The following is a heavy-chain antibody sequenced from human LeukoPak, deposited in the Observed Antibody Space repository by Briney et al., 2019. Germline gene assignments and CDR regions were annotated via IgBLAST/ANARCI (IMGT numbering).Heavy chain of an antibody. CDR2: INHSGST. CDR3: SKALSRRNYYYGTNWFDP. Sequence: SETLSLTCAVYGGSFSGYYWSWIRQPPGKGLEWIGEINHSGSTNYNPSLKSRVTISVDTSKNKFSLKLSSVTAAGTAVYYCSKALSRRNYYYGTNWFDPWGQGTLVTVSS. CDR1: GGSFSGYY. D-gene: IGHD3-10*01. J-gene: IGHJ5*02. V-gene: IGHV4-34*01.